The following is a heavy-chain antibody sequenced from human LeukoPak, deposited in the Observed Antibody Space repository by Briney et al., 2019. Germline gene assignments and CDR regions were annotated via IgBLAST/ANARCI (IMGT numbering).Heavy chain of an antibody. Sequence: ASVKVSFKASVYTFTSYYMHWVRQAPGRGLEWMGWISAYYCDTNYPQKLQGRVTMTTDTSTRTGYMELRSVRSEDTAVYYCARAPNYTFLTDYYDSSGYIPPFDYWGQGTLVTVSS. J-gene: IGHJ4*02. CDR3: ARAPNYTFLTDYYDSSGYIPPFDY. CDR1: VYTFTSYY. D-gene: IGHD3-22*01. CDR2: ISAYYCDT. V-gene: IGHV1-18*04.